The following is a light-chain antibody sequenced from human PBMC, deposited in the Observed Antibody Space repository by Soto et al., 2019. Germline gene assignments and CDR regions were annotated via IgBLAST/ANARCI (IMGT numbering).Light chain of an antibody. Sequence: EIVLTQSPGTLTLSPGERATLSCRASQTISIRYIAWYQQKPGQAPSLLIYGGTNRASGIPDRFSGSGSGTDFTLTISRLEPEDIAVYYCQCQLYGVSSTYTFGQGTKLELK. CDR3: QCQLYGVSSTYT. CDR2: GGT. CDR1: QTISIRY. V-gene: IGKV3-20*01. J-gene: IGKJ2*01.